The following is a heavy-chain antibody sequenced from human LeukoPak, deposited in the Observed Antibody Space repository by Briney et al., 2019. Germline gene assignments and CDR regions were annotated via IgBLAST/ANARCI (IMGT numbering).Heavy chain of an antibody. Sequence: SETLSLTCTVSGGSISSGDYYWSWIRQPPGKGLEWIGYIYYSGSTNYNPSLKSRVTISVDTSKNQFSLKLSSVTAADTAVYYCARAPYYYGSGSRPMFDYWGQGTLVTVSS. V-gene: IGHV4-30-4*01. D-gene: IGHD3-10*01. CDR2: IYYSGST. CDR1: GGSISSGDYY. J-gene: IGHJ4*02. CDR3: ARAPYYYGSGSRPMFDY.